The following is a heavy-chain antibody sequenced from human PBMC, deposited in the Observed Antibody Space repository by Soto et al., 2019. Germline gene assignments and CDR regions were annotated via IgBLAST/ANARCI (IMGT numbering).Heavy chain of an antibody. J-gene: IGHJ4*02. D-gene: IGHD1-26*01. CDR3: TTWDQGRFDH. V-gene: IGHV1-69*06. CDR1: GGTFNTLS. Sequence: QVQRVQSGAEGKRPGSSVKVSCTPSGGTFNTLSINWVRQAPGQGLEWMGAIIPFFDSTNYAQKFQDRVTITADKSLGTAYMELTSLRSDDTAVYYCTTWDQGRFDHWGQGTPLTVSS. CDR2: IIPFFDST.